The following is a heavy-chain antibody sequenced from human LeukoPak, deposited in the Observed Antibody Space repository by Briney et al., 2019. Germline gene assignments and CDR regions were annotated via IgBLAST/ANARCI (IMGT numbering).Heavy chain of an antibody. D-gene: IGHD2-15*01. CDR3: ARELLCSGGSCSTPFDY. V-gene: IGHV4-34*01. CDR1: GGSFSGYH. J-gene: IGHJ4*02. CDR2: INHSGST. Sequence: PSETLSLTCAVYGGSFSGYHWSWIRQPPGKGLEWIGEINHSGSTNYNPSLKSRVTISVDTSKNQFSLKLSSVTAADTAVYYCARELLCSGGSCSTPFDYWGQGTLVTVSS.